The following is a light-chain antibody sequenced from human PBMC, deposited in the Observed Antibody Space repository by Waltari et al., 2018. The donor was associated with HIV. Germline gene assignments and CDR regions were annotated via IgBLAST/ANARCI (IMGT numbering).Light chain of an antibody. CDR3: MQTLQTPPT. CDR2: LGS. J-gene: IGKJ5*01. CDR1: QSLLYSNGYNY. Sequence: DIVMTQSPLSLPVTPGEPASISCRSSQSLLYSNGYNYLDWYLQKAGQSPQLLIYLGSNRASGVSDRFSGSGSGTDFTLKISRVEAEDVGVYYCMQTLQTPPTFGQGTRLEIK. V-gene: IGKV2-28*01.